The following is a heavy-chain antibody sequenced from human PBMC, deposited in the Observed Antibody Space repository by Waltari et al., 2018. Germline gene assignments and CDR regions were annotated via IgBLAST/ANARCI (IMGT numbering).Heavy chain of an antibody. V-gene: IGHV1-46*01. CDR1: GYTFTSNY. CDR2: INPSGGST. J-gene: IGHJ4*02. D-gene: IGHD5-12*01. Sequence: QVQLVQSGAEVKKPGASVKVSCKASGYTFTSNYMHWVRQAPGQGLEWMGIINPSGGSTNYAQKFQGRVTMTTDESTSTAYMELSSLRSEDTAVYYCAGYSGYDSPDYWGQGTLVTVSS. CDR3: AGYSGYDSPDY.